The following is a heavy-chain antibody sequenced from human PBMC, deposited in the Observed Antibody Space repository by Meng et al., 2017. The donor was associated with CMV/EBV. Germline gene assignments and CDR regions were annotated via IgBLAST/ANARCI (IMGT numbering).Heavy chain of an antibody. CDR1: GYTFTSYG. CDR3: ARESYSSGWYSFDY. J-gene: IGHJ4*02. D-gene: IGHD6-19*01. V-gene: IGHV1-18*01. Sequence: ASVKVSCKASGYTFTSYGISWVRQAPGQGLEWMGWISAYNGNTNYAQKLQGRVTMTTDTSTSTAYMELSSLRSEDTAVYYCARESYSSGWYSFDYWGQGTLVTVSS. CDR2: ISAYNGNT.